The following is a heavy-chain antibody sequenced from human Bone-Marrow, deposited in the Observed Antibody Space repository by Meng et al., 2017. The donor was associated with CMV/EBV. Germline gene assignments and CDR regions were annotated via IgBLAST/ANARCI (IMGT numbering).Heavy chain of an antibody. D-gene: IGHD1-26*01. CDR1: GFTFDDYA. V-gene: IGHV3-9*01. J-gene: IGHJ6*02. CDR3: AKDWGRAAGATDYYGMDV. Sequence: SLKISCAASGFTFDDYAMHWVRQAPGKGLEWVSGISWNSGSRGYADSVKGRFTISRDNAKNSLYLQMNSLRAEDTALYYCAKDWGRAAGATDYYGMDVWGQGTTVTVSS. CDR2: ISWNSGSR.